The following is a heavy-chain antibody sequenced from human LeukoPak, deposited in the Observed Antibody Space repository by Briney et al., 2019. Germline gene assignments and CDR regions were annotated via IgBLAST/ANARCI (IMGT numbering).Heavy chain of an antibody. CDR2: INPNSGGT. CDR1: GYTFTGYH. D-gene: IGHD2-2*01. CDR3: ARDDSRGVVPAAPNWFDP. V-gene: IGHV1-2*02. Sequence: GASVKVSCKASGYTFTGYHMHWVRQAPGQGLEWMGWINPNSGGTNYAQKFQGRVTMTRDTSISTAYMELSRLRSDDTAVYYCARDDSRGVVPAAPNWFDPWGQGTLVTVSS. J-gene: IGHJ5*02.